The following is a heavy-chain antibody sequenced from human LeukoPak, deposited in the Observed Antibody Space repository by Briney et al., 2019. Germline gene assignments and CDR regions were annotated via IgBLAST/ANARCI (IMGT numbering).Heavy chain of an antibody. J-gene: IGHJ5*02. CDR1: GYTFASYA. CDR3: AGSYCTTTDCYTWFDP. CDR2: INAGYDNT. V-gene: IGHV1-3*01. D-gene: IGHD2-2*02. Sequence: GASVKVSCKASGYTFASYAIHWVRQAPGQRLEWMGWINAGYDNTKYSQKFQGRVTITRDTSATTAYMELSILRSEDTAVYYCAGSYCTTTDCYTWFDPWGQGTLVTVSS.